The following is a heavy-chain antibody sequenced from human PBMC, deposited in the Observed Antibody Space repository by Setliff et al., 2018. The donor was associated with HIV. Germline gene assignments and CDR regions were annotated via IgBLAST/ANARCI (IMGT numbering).Heavy chain of an antibody. Sequence: PSETLSLTCTVSGGSISSSSYYWGWIRQPPGKGLEWIGSIYYSGSTFYNLSLKSRVSISLDMSKNLFSLNLTSVTAADTAVYYCARGLGYCSGGSCYWYYWGQGTLVTVSS. D-gene: IGHD2-15*01. V-gene: IGHV4-39*07. CDR2: IYYSGST. CDR1: GGSISSSSYY. J-gene: IGHJ4*02. CDR3: ARGLGYCSGGSCYWYY.